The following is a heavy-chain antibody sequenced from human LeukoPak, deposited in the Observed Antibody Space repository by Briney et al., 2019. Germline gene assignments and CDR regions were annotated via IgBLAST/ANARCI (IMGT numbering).Heavy chain of an antibody. CDR3: ARLDDSSGYID. CDR2: INHSGST. Sequence: PSETLSLTCAVYGGSFSGYYWSWIRQPPGKGLECIGEINHSGSTNYNPSLKSRVTISVDTSKNQFSLKLSSVTAADTAVYYCARLDDSSGYIDWGQGTLVTVSS. D-gene: IGHD3-22*01. J-gene: IGHJ4*02. V-gene: IGHV4-34*01. CDR1: GGSFSGYY.